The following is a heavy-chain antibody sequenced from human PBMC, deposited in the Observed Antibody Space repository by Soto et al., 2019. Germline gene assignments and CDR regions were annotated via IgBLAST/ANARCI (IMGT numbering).Heavy chain of an antibody. J-gene: IGHJ4*02. V-gene: IGHV3-21*01. D-gene: IGHD3-22*01. CDR1: GFTFSSYS. CDR2: ISSSSSYI. Sequence: GGSLRLSCAAPGFTFSSYSMNWVRQAPGKGLEWVSSISSSSSYIYYADSVKGRFTISRDNAKNSLYLQMNSLRAEDTAVYYCARARDYYDSSGYYFDYWGQGTLVTVSS. CDR3: ARARDYYDSSGYYFDY.